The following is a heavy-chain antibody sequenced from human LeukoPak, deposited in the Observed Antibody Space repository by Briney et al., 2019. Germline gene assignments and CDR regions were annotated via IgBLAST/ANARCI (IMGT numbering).Heavy chain of an antibody. CDR2: IYPADSDT. CDR1: GYSFTTYW. Sequence: GESLKISCKGSGYSFTTYWIGWVRQTPGKGLEWMGIIYPADSDTRYSPSFQGQVTISADKSISTAYLQWSSLKASDTAMYYCARRQDSSGYSDAFDMWGQGTMVTVSS. V-gene: IGHV5-51*01. J-gene: IGHJ3*02. D-gene: IGHD3-22*01. CDR3: ARRQDSSGYSDAFDM.